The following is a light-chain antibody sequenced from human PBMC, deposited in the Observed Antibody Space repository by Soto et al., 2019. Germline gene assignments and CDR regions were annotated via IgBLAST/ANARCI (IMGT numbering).Light chain of an antibody. Sequence: EIVLTQSPGTLSLSPGERATLSCRASHSVSSSYFAWYQQKPAQAPRLLIYGASSRATGIPDRFSGSGSGTDFTLTISRLEPEDFAVYYCQQYGSSPPITFGQGTRLEIK. CDR1: HSVSSSY. V-gene: IGKV3-20*01. CDR3: QQYGSSPPIT. J-gene: IGKJ5*01. CDR2: GAS.